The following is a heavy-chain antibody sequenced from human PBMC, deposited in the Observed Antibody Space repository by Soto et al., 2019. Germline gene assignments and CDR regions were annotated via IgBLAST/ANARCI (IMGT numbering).Heavy chain of an antibody. CDR3: ARDRVVVTTVRDYYYGMDV. V-gene: IGHV3-33*01. D-gene: IGHD2-21*02. CDR1: GFSFRSYG. Sequence: GSLRLSCAASGFSFRSYGMHWVRQAPGKGLEWVAVIWYDGSNENYGDSVKGRFTISRDNSKNTLFLQMNSLRAEDTAVYYCARDRVVVTTVRDYYYGMDVWGQGTTVTVSS. J-gene: IGHJ6*02. CDR2: IWYDGSNE.